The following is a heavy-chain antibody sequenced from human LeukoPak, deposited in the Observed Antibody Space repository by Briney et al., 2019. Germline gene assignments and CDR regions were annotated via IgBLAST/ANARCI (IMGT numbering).Heavy chain of an antibody. Sequence: SVNVSCKASGGTFSSYAISWVRQAPGPGLEWMGGIIPNFGTANYAQKFQGRVTITADESTGTAYMELSSLRSEDTAVYYCARESTRADYYDSSGRLDYWGQGTLVTVSS. V-gene: IGHV1-69*13. J-gene: IGHJ4*02. D-gene: IGHD3-22*01. CDR3: ARESTRADYYDSSGRLDY. CDR1: GGTFSSYA. CDR2: IIPNFGTA.